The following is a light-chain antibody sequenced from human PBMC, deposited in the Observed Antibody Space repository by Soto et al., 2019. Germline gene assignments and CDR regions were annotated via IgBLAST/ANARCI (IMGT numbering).Light chain of an antibody. V-gene: IGKV1-39*01. Sequence: DIPMTQSPSSLSASVGDRVTITCRAGQSISNYLNWYQQKPGKAPNLLIYAASSLQSGVPSRFSGNGSGTDFTLTISSLQPEDFATYSCQQSYSTPLTFGGGSKVEIK. CDR1: QSISNY. J-gene: IGKJ4*01. CDR2: AAS. CDR3: QQSYSTPLT.